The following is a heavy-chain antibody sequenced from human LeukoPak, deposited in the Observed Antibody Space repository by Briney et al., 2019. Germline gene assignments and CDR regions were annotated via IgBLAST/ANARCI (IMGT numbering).Heavy chain of an antibody. CDR2: IYNTGRT. Sequence: SETLSLTCSVSGGSITNYYWSWIRQSPGKGLEWIGFIYNTGRTNYNPSLQSRVTMSIDTSKNQFSLKLSSVPAADTAVYYCARQGELAIDYWGQGTLVTVSS. J-gene: IGHJ4*02. D-gene: IGHD1-26*01. CDR3: ARQGELAIDY. CDR1: GGSITNYY. V-gene: IGHV4-59*08.